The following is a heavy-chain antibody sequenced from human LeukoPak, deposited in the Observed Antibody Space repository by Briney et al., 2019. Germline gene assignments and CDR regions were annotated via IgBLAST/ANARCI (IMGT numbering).Heavy chain of an antibody. Sequence: SETLSLTCTVSGGSISSYYWSWIRQPPGKGLEWIGYIYYSGSTNYNPSLKSRVTTSVDTSKNQFSLKLSSVTAADTAVYYCARHNYYYYGMDVWGQGTTVTVSS. V-gene: IGHV4-59*08. J-gene: IGHJ6*02. CDR3: ARHNYYYYGMDV. CDR2: IYYSGST. CDR1: GGSISSYY.